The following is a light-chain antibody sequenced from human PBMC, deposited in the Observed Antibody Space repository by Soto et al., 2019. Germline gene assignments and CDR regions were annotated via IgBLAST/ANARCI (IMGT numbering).Light chain of an antibody. J-gene: IGLJ1*01. CDR1: SSDVGGYNY. CDR2: DDT. Sequence: QSALTQPASVSGSPGQSITISCTGTSSDVGGYNYVSWYQQQPGKAPKFMIYDDTNRPSGVSNRFSGAKSGNTASRTISGLQAEDESDYYGCSYTVRNNRQIVFGTGTKVTVL. CDR3: CSYTVRNNRQIV. V-gene: IGLV2-14*01.